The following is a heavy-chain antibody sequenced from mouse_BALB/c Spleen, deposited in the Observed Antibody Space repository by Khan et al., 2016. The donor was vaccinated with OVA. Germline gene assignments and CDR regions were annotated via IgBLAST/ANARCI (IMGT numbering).Heavy chain of an antibody. CDR1: GYTFTNYG. J-gene: IGHJ1*01. Sequence: QIQLVQSGPELKKPGETVKISCKASGYTFTNYGMNWVKQAPGKGLKWIGWINTYTGKATYGDDFKGRFALSLETSASTAYLQINNLINEDMATYFCARISSYWYSDFWGAGTTVTVSS. V-gene: IGHV9-1*02. CDR3: ARISSYWYSDF. CDR2: INTYTGKA. D-gene: IGHD6-2*01.